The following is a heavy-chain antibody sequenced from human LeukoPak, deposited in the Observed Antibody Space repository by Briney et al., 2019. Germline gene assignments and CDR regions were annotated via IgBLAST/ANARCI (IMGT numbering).Heavy chain of an antibody. CDR2: INSDGSST. V-gene: IGHV3-74*01. CDR1: GFTFRSQW. J-gene: IGHJ5*02. D-gene: IGHD6-13*01. Sequence: GGSLRLFCADSGFTFRSQWMHWVRQGPGKGLVWVSRINSDGSSTFYADPVRGRFTISRDNAKNTLYLQMNSLRAEDTAVYYCTRGHRSSSWINWFDPWGQGTLVTVSS. CDR3: TRGHRSSSWINWFDP.